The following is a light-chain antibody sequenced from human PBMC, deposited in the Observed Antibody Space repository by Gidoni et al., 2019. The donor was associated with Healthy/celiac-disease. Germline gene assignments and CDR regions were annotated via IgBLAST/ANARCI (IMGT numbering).Light chain of an antibody. CDR1: QSVSSN. CDR2: GAS. J-gene: IGKJ2*01. CDR3: QQYNSWPPYT. V-gene: IGKV3-15*01. Sequence: ELVLTQPHATLSVSPGERATLSCRASQSVSSNLAWYQQKPGQAPRLLIYGASTRATGIPARFSGSGSGTEFTLTISSLQSEDFAVYYCQQYNSWPPYTFGQGTKLEIK.